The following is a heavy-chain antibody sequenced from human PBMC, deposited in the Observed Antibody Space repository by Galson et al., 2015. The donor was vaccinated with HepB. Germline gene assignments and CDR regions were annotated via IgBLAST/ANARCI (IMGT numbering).Heavy chain of an antibody. V-gene: IGHV1-2*06. CDR3: ARGSSDWFRFDP. J-gene: IGHJ5*02. CDR2: VNPKNGGT. CDR1: GYTFTDHY. D-gene: IGHD6-25*01. Sequence: SVKVSCKASGYTFTDHYVHWVRQAPGQEVEWMGRVNPKNGGTNYPQKFRGRVTMTTDTSVSTAYMELNRLNSDDTAVYYCARGSSDWFRFDPWGQGTLVTVSS.